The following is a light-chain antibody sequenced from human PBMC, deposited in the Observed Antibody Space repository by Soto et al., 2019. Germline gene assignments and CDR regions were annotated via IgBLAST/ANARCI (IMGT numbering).Light chain of an antibody. CDR1: QGIRND. J-gene: IGKJ1*01. V-gene: IGKV1-6*01. CDR3: LQDYSYPRT. CDR2: GAS. Sequence: AIQMTQSPSSLSASVGGRVAMTCRASQGIRNDLAWYQQKPGEAPKLLIYGASNLQSGVPSRFSGSRSDTDFTLTSSSLQPEDCAIYYCLQDYSYPRTFGLGTRVEIK.